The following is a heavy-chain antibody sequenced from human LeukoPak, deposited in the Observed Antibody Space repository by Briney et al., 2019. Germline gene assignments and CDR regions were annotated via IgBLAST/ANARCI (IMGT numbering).Heavy chain of an antibody. V-gene: IGHV3-30*02. CDR3: AKVWCSSTSCHGGAMMDV. J-gene: IGHJ6*04. CDR2: IRFDGSDK. D-gene: IGHD2-2*01. CDR1: GITFSSYG. Sequence: PGGSLRLSCAASGITFSSYGIHWVRQAPGKGLEWVAFIRFDGSDKYYADSVKGRFTISRDNSKNTVYLQMNSLRAEDTAVYHCAKVWCSSTSCHGGAMMDVWGKGTTVTVSS.